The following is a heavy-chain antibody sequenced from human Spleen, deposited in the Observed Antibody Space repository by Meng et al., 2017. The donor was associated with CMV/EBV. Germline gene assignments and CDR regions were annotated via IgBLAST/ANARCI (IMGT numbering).Heavy chain of an antibody. D-gene: IGHD1-26*01. Sequence: SVKVSCKASGGTFSSYTFSWVRQAPGQGLEWMGRIIPMFGSANYAQRFQGRVTFTADKSTNIAYMELSSLRSDDTAMYYCARMGVGATGWFDPWGQGTLVTVSS. J-gene: IGHJ5*02. CDR1: GGTFSSYT. V-gene: IGHV1-69*08. CDR3: ARMGVGATGWFDP. CDR2: IIPMFGSA.